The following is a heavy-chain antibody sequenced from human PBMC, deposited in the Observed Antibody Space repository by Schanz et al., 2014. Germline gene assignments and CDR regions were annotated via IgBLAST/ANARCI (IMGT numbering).Heavy chain of an antibody. Sequence: EVHLVESGGGLVQPGGSLRLSCAASGFNFITFAMSWVRQAPGKGPEWVSAIGGDASRTYYADSVKGRFTISRDNSKSPCYLKRNSRRADDTALYYCARAPPLVRGIAGWFGPWGQGSLVTVSS. CDR3: ARAPPLVRGIAGWFGP. J-gene: IGHJ5*02. CDR2: IGGDASRT. V-gene: IGHV3-23*04. D-gene: IGHD3-10*01. CDR1: GFNFITFA.